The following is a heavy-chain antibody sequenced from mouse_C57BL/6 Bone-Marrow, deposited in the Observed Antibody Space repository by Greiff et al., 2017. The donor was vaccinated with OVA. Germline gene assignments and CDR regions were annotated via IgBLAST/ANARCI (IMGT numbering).Heavy chain of an antibody. J-gene: IGHJ1*03. CDR3: ARRDYYGIWYFDV. D-gene: IGHD1-1*01. V-gene: IGHV5-17*01. CDR2: ISSGSSTI. CDR1: GFTFSDYG. Sequence: EVKLMESGGGLVKPGGSLKLSCAASGFTFSDYGMHWVRQAPEKGLEWVAYISSGSSTIYYADTVKGRFTISRDNANNTLFLQMTSLRSEDTAMYYCARRDYYGIWYFDVWGTGTTVTVSS.